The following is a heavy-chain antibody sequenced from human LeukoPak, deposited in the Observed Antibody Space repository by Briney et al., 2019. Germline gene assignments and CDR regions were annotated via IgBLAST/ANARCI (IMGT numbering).Heavy chain of an antibody. V-gene: IGHV4-38-2*01. Sequence: SETLSLTCAVSGYSISSGYYWGWIRQSPGTGLEWIGSIYHSGGSYYNPSVKSRVTISEDTSKNQFSLKLSSMSAADTAVYYCATALVITPFDYWGQGILVTVSS. CDR3: ATALVITPFDY. CDR1: GYSISSGYY. J-gene: IGHJ4*02. D-gene: IGHD3-22*01. CDR2: IYHSGGS.